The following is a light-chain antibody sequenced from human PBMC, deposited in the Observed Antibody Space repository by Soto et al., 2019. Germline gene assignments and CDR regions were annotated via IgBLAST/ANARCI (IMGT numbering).Light chain of an antibody. V-gene: IGLV2-14*01. CDR1: SSDVGGYNY. CDR3: GSYTSSSTPGG. J-gene: IGLJ2*01. Sequence: QSVLTQPASVSGSPGQSITISCTGTSSDVGGYNYVSWYQQHPGKAPKLMIYDVSNRPSGVSNRFSGSKSGNTASLTISGLQAEDEADYYCGSYTSSSTPGGFGGGTKLTVL. CDR2: DVS.